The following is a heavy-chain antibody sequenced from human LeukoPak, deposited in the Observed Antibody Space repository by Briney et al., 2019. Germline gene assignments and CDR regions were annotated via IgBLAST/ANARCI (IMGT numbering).Heavy chain of an antibody. V-gene: IGHV4-59*01. D-gene: IGHD4-17*01. CDR3: ARDEFGDFQGFDY. CDR1: GGSISSYY. J-gene: IGHJ4*02. CDR2: IYYSGST. Sequence: SETLSLTCTVSGGSISSYYWSWIRQPPGKGLEWIGYIYYSGSTDCNPSLKSRVTISVDTSKNQFSLKLSSVTAADTAVYYCARDEFGDFQGFDYWGQGTRVTVSS.